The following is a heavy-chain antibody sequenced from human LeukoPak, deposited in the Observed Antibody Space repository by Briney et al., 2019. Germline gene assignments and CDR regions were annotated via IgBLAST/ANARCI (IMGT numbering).Heavy chain of an antibody. D-gene: IGHD2-15*01. V-gene: IGHV4-38-2*01. CDR3: ARVAGGSSDY. CDR2: SYHTGNT. J-gene: IGHJ4*02. CDR1: GYSISCGYY. Sequence: SETLSLACAVSGYSISCGYYWGWIRQPPGKGLEWIGSSYHTGNTDYNPSLKSRVTVSVDTSKNQFSLTLSSVTAADTAVYYCARVAGGSSDYWGQGTLVTVSS.